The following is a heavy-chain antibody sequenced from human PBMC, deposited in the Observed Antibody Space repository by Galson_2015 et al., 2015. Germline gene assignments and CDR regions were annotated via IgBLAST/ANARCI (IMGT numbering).Heavy chain of an antibody. V-gene: IGHV3-11*06. CDR3: AREAAPREGWFDP. CDR2: ISSSSSYT. CDR1: GFTFSDYY. Sequence: SLRLSCAASGFTFSDYYMSWIRQAPGKGLEWVSYISSSSSYTNYADSVKGRFTISRDNAKNSLYLQMNSLRAEDTAVYYCAREAAPREGWFDPWGQGTLVTVSP. D-gene: IGHD6-13*01. J-gene: IGHJ5*02.